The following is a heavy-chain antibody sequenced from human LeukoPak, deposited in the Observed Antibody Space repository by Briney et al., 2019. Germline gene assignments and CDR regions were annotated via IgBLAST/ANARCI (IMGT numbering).Heavy chain of an antibody. Sequence: SETLSLTCTVSGGSVSNHTYYWGWIRQPPGKGLEWIGSIYYSGSTYYNPSLKSRVTISVDTSKNQFSLKLSSVTAADTAVYYCARHYCGGDCYRLDYWGQETLVTVSS. CDR3: ARHYCGGDCYRLDY. CDR2: IYYSGST. V-gene: IGHV4-39*01. CDR1: GGSVSNHTYY. J-gene: IGHJ4*02. D-gene: IGHD2-21*02.